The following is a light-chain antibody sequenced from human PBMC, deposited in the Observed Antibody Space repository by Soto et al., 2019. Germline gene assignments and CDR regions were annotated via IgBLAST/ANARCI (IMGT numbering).Light chain of an antibody. Sequence: EIVMTHSPGTLSVCPWERATLSCRASQSVSSNLAWYQQKPGQAPRLFIYGASTRATGIPDRFSGSGSGTHFTLTISRLEPGDFAVYYCQHFSGTTFTFGQGTRLEIK. V-gene: IGKV3-15*01. CDR1: QSVSSN. CDR3: QHFSGTTFT. J-gene: IGKJ5*01. CDR2: GAS.